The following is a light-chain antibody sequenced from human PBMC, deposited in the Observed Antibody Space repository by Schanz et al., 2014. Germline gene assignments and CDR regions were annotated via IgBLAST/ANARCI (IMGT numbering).Light chain of an antibody. CDR1: SSDVGGYNY. CDR2: DVT. CDR3: GSYAGNINWV. J-gene: IGLJ3*02. V-gene: IGLV2-8*01. Sequence: QSVLIQPPSVSGSPGQSITISCTGTSSDVGGYNYVSWYQQHPGKAPKLIISDVTRRPSGVPDRFSGSKSDNTASLTVSGLQVEDEADYYCGSYAGNINWVFGGGTKLTVL.